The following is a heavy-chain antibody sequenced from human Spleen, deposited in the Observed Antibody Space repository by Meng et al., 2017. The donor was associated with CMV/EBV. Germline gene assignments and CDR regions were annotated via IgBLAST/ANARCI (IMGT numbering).Heavy chain of an antibody. D-gene: IGHD6-19*01. CDR1: RSTFTSYA. CDR2: INAGNGNT. CDR3: ARGINTGWDYFDS. Sequence: CKSSRSTFTSYAMHWVRQPPGQMLEWMGLINAGNGNTKYSHKFQGRVAITRDTFATTAYMELSSLRSEDTAVYYCARGINTGWDYFDSWGQGTLVTVSS. J-gene: IGHJ4*02. V-gene: IGHV1-3*01.